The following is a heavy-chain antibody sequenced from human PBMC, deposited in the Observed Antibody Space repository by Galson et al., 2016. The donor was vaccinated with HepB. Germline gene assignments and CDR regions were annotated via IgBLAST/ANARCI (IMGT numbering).Heavy chain of an antibody. CDR3: ARDYDSNGYYDS. J-gene: IGHJ4*02. D-gene: IGHD3-22*01. CDR2: ISSSGSYI. Sequence: YISSSGSYINYADSVKGRFTFSRDNANNSLYLQMNSLRAEDTAVYFCARDYDSNGYYDSWGQGTLVTVSS. V-gene: IGHV3-11*05.